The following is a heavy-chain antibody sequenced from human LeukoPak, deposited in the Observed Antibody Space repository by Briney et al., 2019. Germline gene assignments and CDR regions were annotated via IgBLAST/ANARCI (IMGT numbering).Heavy chain of an antibody. J-gene: IGHJ4*02. CDR2: ISIDGTEK. V-gene: IGHV3-30*18. CDR1: GFTFRNYG. D-gene: IGHD5-12*01. Sequence: GRSLRLSCAPSGFTFRNYGMQWVRHAPGKGLEWVAVISIDGTEKYYADSVKGRFTISRDNSKNTLYLQMNSLRGDDTAVYYCANPQSRGYDYLDYWGQGTLVTVSS. CDR3: ANPQSRGYDYLDY.